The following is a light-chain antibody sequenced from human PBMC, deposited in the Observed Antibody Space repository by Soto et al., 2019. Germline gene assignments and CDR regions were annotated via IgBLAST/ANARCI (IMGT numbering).Light chain of an antibody. CDR1: QTISSGF. CDR2: DAS. Sequence: EVVMPQSPATLSVSPGDRATLSCRASQTISSGFLAWYQQKVGQAPRLLIYDASNRATGVPDRFSGSGSGTDFSLTISRLEPEDFAVYHCQQYSSSPRTFGQGTRLEIK. CDR3: QQYSSSPRT. V-gene: IGKV3-20*01. J-gene: IGKJ5*01.